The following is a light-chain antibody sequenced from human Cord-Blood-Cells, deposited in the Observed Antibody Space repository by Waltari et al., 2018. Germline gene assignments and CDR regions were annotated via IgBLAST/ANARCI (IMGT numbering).Light chain of an antibody. CDR1: SCDVGGFNY. CDR2: EVS. Sequence: QSALTKPASVSGSTGNSLPIPCTGTSCDVGGFNYASSYQQHPGKAPKLMIYEVSNRPAGDSKRFSGSKSGNTASLTISGLQAEDDADYYCSSYTSSSTWVFGGGTKLTVL. V-gene: IGLV2-14*01. J-gene: IGLJ3*02. CDR3: SSYTSSSTWV.